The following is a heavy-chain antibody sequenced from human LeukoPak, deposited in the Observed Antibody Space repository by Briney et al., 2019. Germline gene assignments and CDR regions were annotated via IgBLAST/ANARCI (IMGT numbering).Heavy chain of an antibody. Sequence: GGSLRLSCGASGFTFSLYYMNWIRQAPGKGLEWLSYISDSSTYTNYADSVKGRSTISSDNAKNSLYLQMNSLRAEDTAVYYCARPTLAPDAFDIWGQGTMVTVSS. CDR2: ISDSSTYT. D-gene: IGHD1-1*01. J-gene: IGHJ3*02. V-gene: IGHV3-11*03. CDR1: GFTFSLYY. CDR3: ARPTLAPDAFDI.